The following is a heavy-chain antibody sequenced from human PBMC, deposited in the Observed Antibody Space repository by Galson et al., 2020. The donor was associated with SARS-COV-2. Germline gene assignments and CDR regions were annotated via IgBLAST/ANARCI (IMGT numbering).Heavy chain of an antibody. J-gene: IGHJ3*02. Sequence: GGSLRLSCAASGYNFDTYGMSWVRQVPGKGLEWVSGIRWNGGSAGYADSVKGRFTISRDNDNAKNSLYLQMNSLRAEDTALYHCAREGHYGALDIWGQGTMVTVSS. CDR3: AREGHYGALDI. CDR2: IRWNGGSA. V-gene: IGHV3-20*01. CDR1: GYNFDTYG. D-gene: IGHD3-10*01.